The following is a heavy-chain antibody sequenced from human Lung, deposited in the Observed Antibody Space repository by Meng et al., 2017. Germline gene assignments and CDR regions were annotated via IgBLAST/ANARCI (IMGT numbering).Heavy chain of an antibody. J-gene: IGHJ4*02. CDR3: ARGLGEAVVPRTMFDY. CDR1: GGSISSSNW. V-gene: IGHV4-4*02. D-gene: IGHD2-2*01. Sequence: QVQLQESGPGLVKPSGTPSLTCGVSGGSISSSNWWSWVRQPPGKGLEWIGEIYHSGGTKYNPSLKSRVTISVDKSKNQFSLKLSSVTAADTAVYYCARGLGEAVVPRTMFDYWGQGTLVTVSS. CDR2: IYHSGGT.